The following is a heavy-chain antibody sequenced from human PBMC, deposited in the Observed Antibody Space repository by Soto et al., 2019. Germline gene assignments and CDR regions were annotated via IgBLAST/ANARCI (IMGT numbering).Heavy chain of an antibody. CDR2: IYSGGST. D-gene: IGHD3-3*01. J-gene: IGHJ6*02. Sequence: GGSLRLSCAASGFTVSSNYMSWVRQAPGKGLEWVSVIYSGGSTYYADSVKGRFTISRDNSKNTLYLQMNSLRAEDTAVYYCARSLWIFGVARTASYGMDVWGQGTTVTVSS. CDR1: GFTVSSNY. V-gene: IGHV3-53*01. CDR3: ARSLWIFGVARTASYGMDV.